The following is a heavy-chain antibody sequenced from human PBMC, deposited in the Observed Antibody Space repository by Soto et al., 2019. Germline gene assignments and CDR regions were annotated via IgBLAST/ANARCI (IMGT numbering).Heavy chain of an antibody. J-gene: IGHJ2*01. V-gene: IGHV3-13*01. Sequence: GFLRPSCAASGFTFSSYDMHWVRQATGKGLEWVSAIGTAGDTYYPGSVKGRFTISRENAKNSLYLQMNSLRAGDTAVYYCARDRSGWYFDLWGRGTLVTVSS. CDR3: ARDRSGWYFDL. D-gene: IGHD2-15*01. CDR1: GFTFSSYD. CDR2: IGTAGDT.